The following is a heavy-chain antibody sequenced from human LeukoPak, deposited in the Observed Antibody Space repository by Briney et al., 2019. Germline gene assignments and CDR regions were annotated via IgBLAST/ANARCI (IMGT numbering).Heavy chain of an antibody. V-gene: IGHV3-33*01. CDR2: IWYGGSNK. J-gene: IGHJ3*02. D-gene: IGHD2-21*01. Sequence: GGSLRLSCAASGFTFSHYGMHWVRQAPGKGLEWVAVIWYGGSNKYYADSVKGRFTISRENSKNMMYLQMNSLRAEDTAVYYCARGRGMVITGDASDIWGQGTMVTVSS. CDR3: ARGRGMVITGDASDI. CDR1: GFTFSHYG.